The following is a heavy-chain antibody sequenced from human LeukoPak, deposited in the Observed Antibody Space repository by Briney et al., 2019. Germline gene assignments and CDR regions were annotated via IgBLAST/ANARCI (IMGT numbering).Heavy chain of an antibody. V-gene: IGHV3-23*01. D-gene: IGHD2-2*01. CDR1: GFTFSTFA. CDR3: AKARVYQLLLFDY. Sequence: GGSLRLSCAASGFTFSTFAMSWVRQAPGKGLEWVSAISGSGGGTYYADSVKGRLTISRDNSKNTLYLQMSSLRAEDTAVYYCAKARVYQLLLFDYWGQGTLVTVSS. CDR2: ISGSGGGT. J-gene: IGHJ4*02.